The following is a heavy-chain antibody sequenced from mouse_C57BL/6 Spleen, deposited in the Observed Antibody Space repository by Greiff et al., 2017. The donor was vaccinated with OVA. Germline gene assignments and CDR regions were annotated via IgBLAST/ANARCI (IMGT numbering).Heavy chain of an antibody. CDR1: GYTFTDYY. CDR2: INPYNGGT. Sequence: EVQLQQSGPVLVKPGASVKMSCKASGYTFTDYYMNWVKQSHGKSLEWIGVINPYNGGTSYNQKFKGKATLTVDKSSSTAYMELNSLTSEDSAVYYCARSTGTGAMDYWGQGTSVTVSS. J-gene: IGHJ4*01. CDR3: ARSTGTGAMDY. V-gene: IGHV1-19*01. D-gene: IGHD4-1*02.